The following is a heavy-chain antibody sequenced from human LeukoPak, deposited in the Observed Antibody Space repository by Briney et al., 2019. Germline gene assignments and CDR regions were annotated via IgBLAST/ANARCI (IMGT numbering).Heavy chain of an antibody. CDR2: ITTSGGT. CDR3: ARDRYGDGFAHLDY. J-gene: IGHJ4*02. D-gene: IGHD5-24*01. Sequence: ASVKVSCKASGYTFTSYAIHWVRQAPGQGLEWMGWITTSGGTNYPQKFQGRVAITWDTSITTAYMDLSRLTSDDTAVYYCARDRYGDGFAHLDYWGQGALVTGS. V-gene: IGHV1-2*02. CDR1: GYTFTSYA.